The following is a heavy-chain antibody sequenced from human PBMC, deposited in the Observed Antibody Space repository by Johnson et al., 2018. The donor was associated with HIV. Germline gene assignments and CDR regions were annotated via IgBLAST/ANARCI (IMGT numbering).Heavy chain of an antibody. D-gene: IGHD2-2*01. Sequence: QVLLVESGGGVVQPGRSLRLSCAASGFTFSSYTMHWVRQAPGKGLEWVAVISYDGKNKDYADPVKGRFTLSRDNSKNTLYLQLSSLRTEDTAVFYCARGGVVHDAFDMWGQGTMVTVSS. CDR3: ARGGVVHDAFDM. J-gene: IGHJ3*02. CDR2: ISYDGKNK. CDR1: GFTFSSYT. V-gene: IGHV3-30*04.